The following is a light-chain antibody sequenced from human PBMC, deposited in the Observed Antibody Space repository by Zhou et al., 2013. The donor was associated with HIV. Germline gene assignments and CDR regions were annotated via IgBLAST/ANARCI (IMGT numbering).Light chain of an antibody. J-gene: IGKJ1*01. CDR2: GAS. V-gene: IGKV3-15*01. CDR3: QQYNNSPPWT. Sequence: EVVMTQSPATLSVSPGERATLSCRASQSISNNLAWYLQKPGQAPRLLISGASTRATGVPARFSGSGSGTEFTLTITNIQSEDFAVYYCQQYNNSPPWTFGQGTKVEIK. CDR1: QSISNN.